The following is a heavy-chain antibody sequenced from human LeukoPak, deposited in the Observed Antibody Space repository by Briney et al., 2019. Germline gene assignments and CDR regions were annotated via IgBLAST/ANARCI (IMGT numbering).Heavy chain of an antibody. CDR2: IKEDGSQR. V-gene: IGHV3-7*01. CDR1: GFTFSSFW. J-gene: IGHJ4*02. CDR3: ARHTTTGRAYFFDY. Sequence: GGSLRLSCAASGFTFSSFWMSWVRQAPGKGLEWVANIKEDGSQRYYVNSVKGRFTISRDNAKNSLYLQMSSLRVEDTAVYYCARHTTTGRAYFFDYWGQGTLVTVSS. D-gene: IGHD1-1*01.